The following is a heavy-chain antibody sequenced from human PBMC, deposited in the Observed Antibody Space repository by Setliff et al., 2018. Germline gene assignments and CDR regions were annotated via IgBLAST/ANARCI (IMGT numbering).Heavy chain of an antibody. CDR1: GYSFSSYG. J-gene: IGHJ6*02. CDR2: ISAYNGNT. V-gene: IGHV1-18*01. CDR3: ARARGGYSYGSPPLGMDV. Sequence: KVSCKASGYSFSSYGIAWVRQAPGQGLEWMGWISAYNGNTKYAQKFQGRVTTTTDTSTSTVYMELRSLTSDDTAVYYCARARGGYSYGSPPLGMDVWGQGTMVTVSS. D-gene: IGHD5-18*01.